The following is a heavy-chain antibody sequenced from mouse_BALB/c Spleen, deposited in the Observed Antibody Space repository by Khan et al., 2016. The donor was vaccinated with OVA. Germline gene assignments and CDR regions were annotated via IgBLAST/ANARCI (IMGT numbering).Heavy chain of an antibody. D-gene: IGHD4-1*01. Sequence: EVQLQESGPGLVKPSQSLSLTCTVTGYSITSDYAWNWIRQFPGNKLEWMGYISNSGSTTYNQSLKSRISISRDTSKDQFFLQLKSVTSEDTATYYCASELGRYYALDYWGQGTSVTVSS. J-gene: IGHJ4*01. CDR3: ASELGRYYALDY. CDR2: ISNSGST. CDR1: GYSITSDYA. V-gene: IGHV3-2*02.